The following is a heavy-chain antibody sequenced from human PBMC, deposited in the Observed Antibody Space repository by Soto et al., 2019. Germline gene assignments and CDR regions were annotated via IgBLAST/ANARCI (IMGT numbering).Heavy chain of an antibody. CDR3: ARDGVALSDGAMDV. J-gene: IGHJ6*02. CDR2: ISATGNTL. D-gene: IGHD2-15*01. V-gene: IGHV3-48*03. Sequence: EVQLVESGGGLVQPRGSLRLSCSASGFAFSTYEMNWVRQAPGKGLEWVSYISATGNTLYYVDSVKGRFTISRDNAKNSLYLQMNNLRVEDTAIYYCARDGVALSDGAMDVWGQGTTVTVSS. CDR1: GFAFSTYE.